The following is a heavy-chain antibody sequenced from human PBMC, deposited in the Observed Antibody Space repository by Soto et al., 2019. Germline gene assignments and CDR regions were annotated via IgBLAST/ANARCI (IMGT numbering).Heavy chain of an antibody. CDR2: ISSSSSYI. CDR1: GFTFSSYS. D-gene: IGHD5-18*01. V-gene: IGHV3-21*01. Sequence: PGGSLRLSCAASGFTFSSYSMNWVRQAPGKGLGRVSSISSSSSYIYYADSVKGRYTISRDNAKNSLYLQMNSLRAEDTAVYYFARFSGYSYGYVAYWGQGTLVTVSS. CDR3: ARFSGYSYGYVAY. J-gene: IGHJ4*02.